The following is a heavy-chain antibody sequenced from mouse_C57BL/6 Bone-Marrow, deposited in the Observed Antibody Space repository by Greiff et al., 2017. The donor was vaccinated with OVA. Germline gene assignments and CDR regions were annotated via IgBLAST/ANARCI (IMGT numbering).Heavy chain of an antibody. CDR1: GYTFTNYW. J-gene: IGHJ3*01. CDR2: IYPGGGYT. Sequence: VKLVESGAELVRPGTSVKMSCKASGYTFTNYWIGWAKQRPGHGLEWIGDIYPGGGYTNYNEKFKGKATLTADKSSSTAYMQFSSLTSEDSAIYYCARVGRYYDFSGWGQGTLVTVSA. V-gene: IGHV1-63*01. D-gene: IGHD2-4*01. CDR3: ARVGRYYDFSG.